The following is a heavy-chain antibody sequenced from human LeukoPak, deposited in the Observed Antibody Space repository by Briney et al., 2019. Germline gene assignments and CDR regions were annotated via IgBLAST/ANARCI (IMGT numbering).Heavy chain of an antibody. J-gene: IGHJ4*02. Sequence: GGSLRLSCAASGFTFSSYAMSWVRQAPGKGLEWVSGISGSGDNTYYADSVKGRFAISRDNSKNTLYVQVSSLGTEDTAAYYCAKGSYYDSSGSFYFDYWGQGTLVTVSS. CDR1: GFTFSSYA. D-gene: IGHD3-22*01. CDR3: AKGSYYDSSGSFYFDY. V-gene: IGHV3-23*01. CDR2: ISGSGDNT.